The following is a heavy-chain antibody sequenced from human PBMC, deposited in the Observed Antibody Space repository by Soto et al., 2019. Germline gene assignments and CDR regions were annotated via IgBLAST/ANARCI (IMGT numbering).Heavy chain of an antibody. Sequence: EVQLLESGGGLVQPGGSLRLSCAASGFTFSSYAMSWVRQAPGKGLEWVSAISGSGGSTYYADSVKGRFTISRDNSKNTLYLKMNSLRAEDTAVYYCAKGRGYCSSTSCYRGPNYYYYGMDVWGQGTTVTVSS. V-gene: IGHV3-23*01. CDR2: ISGSGGST. D-gene: IGHD2-2*01. CDR3: AKGRGYCSSTSCYRGPNYYYYGMDV. J-gene: IGHJ6*02. CDR1: GFTFSSYA.